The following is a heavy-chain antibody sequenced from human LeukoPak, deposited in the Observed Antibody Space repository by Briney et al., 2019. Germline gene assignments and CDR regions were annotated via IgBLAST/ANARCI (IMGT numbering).Heavy chain of an antibody. CDR3: ARDLSAIVVLSRFDY. J-gene: IGHJ4*02. Sequence: ASVKVSCKTSGYTFRSYGISWVRQAPGQGLEWVGWISTYSGDTDYAQKFQGRVTMTTDTSTSTGYMEVSSLRSDDTAVYYCARDLSAIVVLSRFDYWGQGTLVTVSS. CDR2: ISTYSGDT. CDR1: GYTFRSYG. D-gene: IGHD3-22*01. V-gene: IGHV1-18*01.